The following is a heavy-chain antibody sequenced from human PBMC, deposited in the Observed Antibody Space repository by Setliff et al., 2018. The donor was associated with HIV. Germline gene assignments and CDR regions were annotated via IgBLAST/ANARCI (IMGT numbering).Heavy chain of an antibody. Sequence: PGGSLRLSCAVSGFTFSTYAMSWVRQAPGKGLEWVSTISAGGGSTTYYADSVKGRFTISRDNSKNTLSLQMNSLRAEDTAVYYCAKDYVENDYWGQGTLVTVSS. J-gene: IGHJ4*02. V-gene: IGHV3-23*01. D-gene: IGHD3-16*01. CDR2: ISAGGGSTT. CDR3: AKDYVENDY. CDR1: GFTFSTYA.